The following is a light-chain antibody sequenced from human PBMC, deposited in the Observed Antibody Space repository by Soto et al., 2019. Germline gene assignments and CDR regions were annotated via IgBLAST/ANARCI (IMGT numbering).Light chain of an antibody. CDR2: EVN. Sequence: QSALTQPPSASGSLGQSVTISCTGTSNDVGNYNYVSWYQQHPGEAPTLIISEVNKRPSGVPDRFSGSKSGNTASLTVSGLQAEDEAVYYCSSYGGSDNLVFGGGTKLTVL. V-gene: IGLV2-8*01. J-gene: IGLJ2*01. CDR3: SSYGGSDNLV. CDR1: SNDVGNYNY.